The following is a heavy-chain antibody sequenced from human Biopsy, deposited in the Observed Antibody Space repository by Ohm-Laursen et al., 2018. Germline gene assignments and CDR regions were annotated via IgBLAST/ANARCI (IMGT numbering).Heavy chain of an antibody. CDR2: ISHTGYT. Sequence: GTLSLTCTVSGGSFTGHYWTWSRQPPGKGLEWIGHISHTGYTSYKSSLKSRVTISLDTSRKHFSLRLTSLAAADTAVYYCARGSNEYGGLYFPHWGQGTLVTVSS. CDR3: ARGSNEYGGLYFPH. CDR1: GGSFTGHY. D-gene: IGHD4-23*01. J-gene: IGHJ1*01. V-gene: IGHV4-59*11.